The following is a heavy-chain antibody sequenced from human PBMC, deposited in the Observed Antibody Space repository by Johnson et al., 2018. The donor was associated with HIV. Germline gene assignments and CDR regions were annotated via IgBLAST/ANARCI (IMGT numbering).Heavy chain of an antibody. CDR1: GFTFSDYY. D-gene: IGHD6-19*01. Sequence: QVQLVESGGGLVKPGGSLKLSCATSGFTFSDYYMSWIRQAPGKGLEWVAVISYDGSNKYYADSVKGRFTISRDNSKNTLYLQMNSLRAEDTAVYYCARDRDYLQAVAGPSDAFDSWGQGTMVTVSS. V-gene: IGHV3-30-3*01. CDR2: ISYDGSNK. CDR3: ARDRDYLQAVAGPSDAFDS. J-gene: IGHJ3*02.